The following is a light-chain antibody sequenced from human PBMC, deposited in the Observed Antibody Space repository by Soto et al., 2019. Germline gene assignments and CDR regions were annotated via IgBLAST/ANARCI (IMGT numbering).Light chain of an antibody. CDR2: QDR. V-gene: IGLV3-27*01. CDR3: YSAPDNNLV. CDR1: VLTKKC. Sequence: SYELTQPTSVSVSPGQTARITCSGDVLTKKCARWFQREPGQAPVVVTYQDRERPSGIPERFSGSSSGTTVTLTISGARVEDEAAFYCYSAPDNNLVFGGGTKLTVL. J-gene: IGLJ3*02.